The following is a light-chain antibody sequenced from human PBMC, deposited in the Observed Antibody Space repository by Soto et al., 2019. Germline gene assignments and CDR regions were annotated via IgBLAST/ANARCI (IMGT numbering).Light chain of an antibody. CDR2: DTN. J-gene: IGLJ2*01. V-gene: IGLV7-46*01. CDR1: TGAVTSGHY. CDR3: LVSYSGARV. Sequence: QAVVTQEPSLTVSPGGTVTLTCGFSTGAVTSGHYPYWFQQKPGQAPRTLIYDTNNKHSWTPARFSGSLLGGKAALTLAGAQHEDEADYYCLVSYSGARVFGGGTKLTVL.